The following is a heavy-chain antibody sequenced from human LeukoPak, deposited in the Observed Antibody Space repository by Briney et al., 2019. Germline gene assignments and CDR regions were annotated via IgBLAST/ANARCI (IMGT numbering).Heavy chain of an antibody. V-gene: IGHV1-2*02. CDR2: INPNSGGT. J-gene: IGHJ4*02. D-gene: IGHD1-26*01. CDR3: ARHRARVGATEFDY. CDR1: GYTFTDYY. Sequence: ASVKVSCKASGYTFTDYYMHWVRQAPGQGLEWMGWINPNSGGTNYAQKFQGRVTMTRDTSISTAYMELSRLRSDDTAVYYCARHRARVGATEFDYWGQGTLVTVSS.